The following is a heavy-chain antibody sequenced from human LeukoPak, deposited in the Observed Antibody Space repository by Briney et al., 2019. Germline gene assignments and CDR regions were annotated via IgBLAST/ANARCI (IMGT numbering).Heavy chain of an antibody. D-gene: IGHD3-3*01. CDR1: GFTFSSYS. CDR2: ISSSSSYI. CDR3: AREQKDYDFWSGYYNGYFDY. J-gene: IGHJ4*02. Sequence: PGGSLRLSCAASGFTFSSYSMNWVRQAPGKGLEWVSSISSSSSYIYYADSVKGRFTISRDNAKSSLYLQMNSLRAEDTAVYYCAREQKDYDFWSGYYNGYFDYWGQGTLVTVSS. V-gene: IGHV3-21*01.